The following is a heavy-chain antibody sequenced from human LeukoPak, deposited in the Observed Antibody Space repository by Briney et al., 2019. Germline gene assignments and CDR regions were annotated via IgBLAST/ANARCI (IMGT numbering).Heavy chain of an antibody. CDR1: GFTSDDFG. J-gene: IGHJ4*02. CDR2: INWNGGST. D-gene: IGHD3-10*01. CDR3: ARMVRGVTLDY. V-gene: IGHV3-20*04. Sequence: PGGSLRPSCAASGFTSDDFGISCVRHTPGKGLEWVSGINWNGGSTGYADSVKGRFTISRDNAKNSLYLQMNSLRAEDTALYYCARMVRGVTLDYWGQGTLVTVSS.